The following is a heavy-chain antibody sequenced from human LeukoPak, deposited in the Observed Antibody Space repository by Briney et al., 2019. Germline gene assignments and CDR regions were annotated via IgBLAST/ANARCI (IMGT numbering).Heavy chain of an antibody. CDR3: ARETRGTVGSY. CDR2: ISSSSSYI. CDR1: GFTFSSYS. J-gene: IGHJ4*02. V-gene: IGHV3-21*04. Sequence: GGSLRLSCAASGFTFSSYSMNWVRQAPGKGLEWVSSISSSSSYIYYADSVKGRFTISRGNAGNSLYLQMNSLRAEDTAVYYCARETRGTVGSYWGQGTLVTVSS. D-gene: IGHD1-26*01.